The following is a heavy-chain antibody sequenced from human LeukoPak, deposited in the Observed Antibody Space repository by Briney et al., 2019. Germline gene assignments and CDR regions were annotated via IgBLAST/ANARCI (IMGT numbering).Heavy chain of an antibody. CDR3: PLRGIAGRYAFHI. CDR1: GFTFSSFE. CDR2: ISSSGSTM. J-gene: IGHJ3*02. D-gene: IGHD6-6*01. V-gene: IGHV3-48*03. Sequence: GGSLRLSCAASGFTFSSFEMNWVRQAPGKGLEWVSYISSSGSTMYYADSVEGRFTISRDNAKNSLYLQMNNLRAEDTAVYYCPLRGIAGRYAFHIWGQGTMVTVSS.